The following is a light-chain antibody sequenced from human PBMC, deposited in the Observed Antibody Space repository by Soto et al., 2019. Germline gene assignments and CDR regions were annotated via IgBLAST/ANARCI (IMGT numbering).Light chain of an antibody. CDR1: QSVNSRY. Sequence: EIVLKQSPGTLSLSPGERATLSCRASQSVNSRYLAWYQQKAGQAPRLLIYGASSRATGIPDRFSGSGSGTDFTLTISRLEPEDFAVYYCQQYGSTPRTFGQGTKVDIK. CDR2: GAS. J-gene: IGKJ1*01. CDR3: QQYGSTPRT. V-gene: IGKV3-20*01.